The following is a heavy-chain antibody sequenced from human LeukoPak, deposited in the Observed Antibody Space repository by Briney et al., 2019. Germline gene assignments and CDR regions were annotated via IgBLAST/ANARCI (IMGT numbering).Heavy chain of an antibody. CDR2: IIPIFGTA. Sequence: GASVQVSCKASGGTFSSYAISWVRQAPGQGLEWMGGIIPIFGTANYAQKFQGRVTITADESTSTAYMELSSLRSEDTAVYYCARSHNSSGYYDFWSGYYVYYYYYMDVWGKGTTVTVSS. V-gene: IGHV1-69*13. CDR3: ARSHNSSGYYDFWSGYYVYYYYYMDV. J-gene: IGHJ6*03. CDR1: GGTFSSYA. D-gene: IGHD3-3*01.